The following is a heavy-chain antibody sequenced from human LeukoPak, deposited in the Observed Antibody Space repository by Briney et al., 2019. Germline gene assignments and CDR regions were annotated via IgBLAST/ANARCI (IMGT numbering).Heavy chain of an antibody. V-gene: IGHV3-30*03. D-gene: IGHD2-15*01. CDR1: GFTFSSYG. CDR2: ISYDGSNK. Sequence: GRSLRLSCAASGFTFSSYGMHWVRQAPGKGLEWVAVISYDGSNKYYADSVKGRFTISRDNSKNTLYLQMNSRRAEDTAVYYCARASWGSAVVLAATASDFWGQGTLVTVSS. CDR3: ARASWGSAVVLAATASDF. J-gene: IGHJ4*02.